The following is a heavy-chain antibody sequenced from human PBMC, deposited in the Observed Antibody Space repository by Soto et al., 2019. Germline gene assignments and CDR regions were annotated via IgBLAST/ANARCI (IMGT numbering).Heavy chain of an antibody. V-gene: IGHV4-59*08. D-gene: IGHD6-19*01. Sequence: LETLSHTCTVADGCSIRYYWSWIRQPPGKGLEWIGYIYYSGSTNYNPSLKSRVTVSVDTSKNQFSLKLSSVTAADTAVYYCARTYSSGWSWWFAPWGQGTLVTVSS. CDR1: DGCSIRYY. CDR2: IYYSGST. J-gene: IGHJ5*02. CDR3: ARTYSSGWSWWFAP.